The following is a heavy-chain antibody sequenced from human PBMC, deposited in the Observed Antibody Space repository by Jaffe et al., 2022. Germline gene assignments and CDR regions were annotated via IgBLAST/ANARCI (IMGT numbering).Heavy chain of an antibody. D-gene: IGHD3-10*01. CDR2: INHSGST. CDR1: GGSFSGYY. V-gene: IGHV4-34*01. CDR3: ARGGFPYGSGSYYTNRLRPFDY. J-gene: IGHJ4*02. Sequence: QVQLQQWGAGLLKPSETLSLTCAVYGGSFSGYYWSWIRQPPGKGLEWIGEINHSGSTNYNPSLKSRVTISVDTSKNQFSLKLSSVTAADTAVYYCARGGFPYGSGSYYTNRLRPFDYWGQGTLVTVSS.